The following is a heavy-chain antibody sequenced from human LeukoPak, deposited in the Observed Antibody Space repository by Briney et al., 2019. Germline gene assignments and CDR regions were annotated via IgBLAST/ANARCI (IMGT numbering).Heavy chain of an antibody. J-gene: IGHJ4*02. CDR2: MNPNSGNT. Sequence: GASVKVSCKASGYTFTSYGISWVRQAPGQGLEWMGWMNPNSGNTGYAQKFQGRVTMTRNTSISTAYMELSSLRSEETAVYDGARNLLDIADPWESSGYWGQGTLVTVSS. D-gene: IGHD5-12*01. CDR1: GYTFTSYG. CDR3: ARNLLDIADPWESSGY. V-gene: IGHV1-8*02.